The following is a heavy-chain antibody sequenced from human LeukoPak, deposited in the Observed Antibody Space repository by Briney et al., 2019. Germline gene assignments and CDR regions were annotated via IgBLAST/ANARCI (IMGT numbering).Heavy chain of an antibody. CDR3: ARGARIVGALGWFDP. V-gene: IGHV4-59*01. CDR1: GGSISSYY. J-gene: IGHJ5*02. D-gene: IGHD1-26*01. Sequence: PSETLSLTCTVSGGSISSYYWSWIRQPPGKGLEWIGYIYYSGSTNYNPSLKSRVTISVDTSKNQFSLKLSSVTAADTAVYYCARGARIVGALGWFDPWGQGTLVTVSS. CDR2: IYYSGST.